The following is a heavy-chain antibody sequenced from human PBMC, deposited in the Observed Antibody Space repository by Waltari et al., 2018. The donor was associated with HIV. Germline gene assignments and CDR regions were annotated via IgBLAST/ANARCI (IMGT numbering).Heavy chain of an antibody. D-gene: IGHD3-10*01. J-gene: IGHJ3*01. V-gene: IGHV3-30*01. CDR3: ARVDGFGELFDAFDV. CDR2: ILYDGKNK. Sequence: QVQLVVSGGVVVQPGRSLRLSCAASGFTFSSHAMHWVRQATGKGLEWVAVILYDGKNKYYADSVKGRFTISRDNSKNTLYVQMDSLRAEDTAVYFCARVDGFGELFDAFDVWGQGTMVTVSS. CDR1: GFTFSSHA.